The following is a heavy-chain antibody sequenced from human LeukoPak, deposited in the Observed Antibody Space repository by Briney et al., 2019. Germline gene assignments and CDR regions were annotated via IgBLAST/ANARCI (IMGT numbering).Heavy chain of an antibody. CDR2: IYHSGST. D-gene: IGHD2-2*01. CDR3: ARGYCSSTSCYIFDY. Sequence: ASGTLSLTCAVSGGSISSGGYSWSWIRQPPGKGLEWIGYIYHSGSTYYNPSLKSRVTISVDRSKNQFSLKLSSVTAADTAVYYCARGYCSSTSCYIFDYWGQGTLVTVSS. J-gene: IGHJ4*02. V-gene: IGHV4-30-2*01. CDR1: GGSISSGGYS.